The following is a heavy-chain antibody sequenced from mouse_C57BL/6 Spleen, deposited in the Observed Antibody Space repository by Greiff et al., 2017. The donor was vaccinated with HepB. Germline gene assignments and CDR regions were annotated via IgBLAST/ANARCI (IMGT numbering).Heavy chain of an antibody. D-gene: IGHD2-2*01. CDR1: GYTFTSYW. CDR2: IHPNSGST. CDR3: AKEAYGYDGGNYFDY. V-gene: IGHV1-64*01. J-gene: IGHJ2*01. Sequence: QVQLQQPGAELVKPGASVKLSCKASGYTFTSYWMHWVKQRPGQGLEWIGMIHPNSGSTNYNEKFKSKATLTVDKSSSTAYMQLSSLTSEDSAVYYCAKEAYGYDGGNYFDYWGQGTTLTVSS.